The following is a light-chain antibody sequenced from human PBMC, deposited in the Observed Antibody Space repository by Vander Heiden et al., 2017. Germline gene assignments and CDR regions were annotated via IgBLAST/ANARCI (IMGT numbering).Light chain of an antibody. CDR3: ATWDESLSAVV. J-gene: IGLJ2*01. V-gene: IGLV1-47*01. CDR1: SSHIGGNC. Sequence: QSVLTQPPSACGTPGQRVTIPCSGTSSHIGGNCVYGYQQLPETAPKVLIFKNNQRPSGVPDRFSGSKSGTSASLAISGLRSEDEADYYCATWDESLSAVVFGGGTKLTVL. CDR2: KNN.